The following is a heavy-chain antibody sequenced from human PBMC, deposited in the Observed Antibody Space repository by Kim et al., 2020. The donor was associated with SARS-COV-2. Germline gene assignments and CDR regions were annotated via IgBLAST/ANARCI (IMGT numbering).Heavy chain of an antibody. Sequence: AESVKGRFTSPGDNAKHTLYLQMNILRAEDTAVYYCARDREYSSSSGVDYWGQGTLVTVSS. CDR3: ARDREYSSSSGVDY. D-gene: IGHD6-6*01. J-gene: IGHJ4*02. V-gene: IGHV3-30*07.